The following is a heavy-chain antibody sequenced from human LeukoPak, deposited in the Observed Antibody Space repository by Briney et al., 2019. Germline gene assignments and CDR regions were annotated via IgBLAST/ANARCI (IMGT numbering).Heavy chain of an antibody. CDR1: GYRFTGYY. CDR3: ARDAISRGIIGY. Sequence: GASVKVSCKASGYRFTGYYVHWVRQAPGQGLEWMGWINPDSGGTNFAQRFQGRATLTRDTSISTAYMELSRLTSDDTAVYYCARDAISRGIIGYWGQGTLVTVSS. D-gene: IGHD3-10*01. V-gene: IGHV1-2*02. J-gene: IGHJ4*02. CDR2: INPDSGGT.